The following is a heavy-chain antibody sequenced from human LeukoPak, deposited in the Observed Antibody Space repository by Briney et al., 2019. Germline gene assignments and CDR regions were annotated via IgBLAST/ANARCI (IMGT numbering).Heavy chain of an antibody. D-gene: IGHD3-10*01. Sequence: ASVKVSCKASGYTFTSYDINWVRQAPGQGLEWMGWMNPKNGSTSKAQKFQGKVTMTRDTSISTAYMELRSLRSEDTAVYYCARGPYYYGARSYYEDYYYYYYMDVWAKGTTVTVSS. CDR3: ARGPYYYGARSYYEDYYYYYYMDV. V-gene: IGHV1-8*01. CDR2: MNPKNGST. J-gene: IGHJ6*03. CDR1: GYTFTSYD.